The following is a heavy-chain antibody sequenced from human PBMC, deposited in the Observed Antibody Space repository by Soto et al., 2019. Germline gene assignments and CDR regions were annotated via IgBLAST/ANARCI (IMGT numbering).Heavy chain of an antibody. CDR2: ISAYNGNT. CDR3: ASITNPVGGMDV. V-gene: IGHV1-18*01. CDR1: GYTFTSYG. J-gene: IGHJ6*02. Sequence: ASVKVSCKASGYTFTSYGISWVRQAPGQGLEWMGWISAYNGNTNYAQKLQGRVTMTTDTSTSTAYMELRGLRSDDTAVYYCASITNPVGGMDVWGQGTTVTVSS. D-gene: IGHD3-10*01.